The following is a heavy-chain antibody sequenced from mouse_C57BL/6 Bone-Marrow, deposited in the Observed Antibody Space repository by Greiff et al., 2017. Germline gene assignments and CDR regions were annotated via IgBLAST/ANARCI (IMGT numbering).Heavy chain of an antibody. CDR1: GFTFTDYY. J-gene: IGHJ4*01. Sequence: EVKLMESGGGLVQPGGSLSLSCAASGFTFTDYYMSWVRQPPGKALEWLGFIRHRANGYTSDYSASVKGRFTISRDNSQSILYLQRNALGAEDSATYYSARLGTTMDYWGKGTSVTVSS. V-gene: IGHV7-3*01. CDR2: IRHRANGYTS. D-gene: IGHD2-3*01. CDR3: ARLGTTMDY.